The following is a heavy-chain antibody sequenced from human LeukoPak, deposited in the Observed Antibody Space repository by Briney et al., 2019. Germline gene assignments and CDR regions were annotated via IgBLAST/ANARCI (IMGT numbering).Heavy chain of an antibody. V-gene: IGHV1-2*02. D-gene: IGHD2-2*01. CDR3: ARGGAYQLLWSGRNWFDP. Sequence: ASVKVSCKASGYTFTGYYMHWVRQAPGQGLEWMVWINPNSGGTNYAQKFQGRVTMTRDTSISTAYMELSRLRPDDTAVYYCARGGAYQLLWSGRNWFDPWGQGTLVTVSS. J-gene: IGHJ5*02. CDR1: GYTFTGYY. CDR2: INPNSGGT.